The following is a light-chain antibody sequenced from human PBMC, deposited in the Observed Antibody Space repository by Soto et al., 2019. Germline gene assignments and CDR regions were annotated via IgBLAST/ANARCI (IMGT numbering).Light chain of an antibody. CDR3: QQYYSYPYT. CDR2: KAS. CDR1: QSISSW. J-gene: IGKJ2*01. Sequence: DIQMTQSPSTLSASVGDRVTITCRASQSISSWLAWYQQKPWKAPNLLIYKASSLQSGVPSRFSGSGSGTEFTLTISSLQPDDFAAYYCQQYYSYPYTFGQGTKLEIK. V-gene: IGKV1-5*03.